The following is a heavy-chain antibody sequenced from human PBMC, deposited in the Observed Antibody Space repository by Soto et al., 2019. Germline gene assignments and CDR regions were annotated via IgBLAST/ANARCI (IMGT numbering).Heavy chain of an antibody. D-gene: IGHD2-21*02. CDR1: GGSISSGDYY. Sequence: PSETLSLTCTVSGGSISSGDYYWSWIRQPPGKGLEWIGYIYYSGSTYYNPSLKSRVTISVDTSKNQFSLGLSSVTAADSAVYYCARGYGDYSWFDSWGQGTLVTVSS. CDR3: ARGYGDYSWFDS. CDR2: IYYSGST. J-gene: IGHJ5*01. V-gene: IGHV4-30-4*01.